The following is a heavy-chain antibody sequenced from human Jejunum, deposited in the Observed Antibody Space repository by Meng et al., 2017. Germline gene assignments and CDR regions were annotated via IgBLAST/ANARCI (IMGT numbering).Heavy chain of an antibody. CDR2: IWYDGSKT. CDR1: GYTFSTYG. D-gene: IGHD3-3*02. CDR3: ARDPGIRYYYFNH. Sequence: QVQLVESGGGVVQPGRSRRLSCAASGYTFSTYGMHWVRQAPGKGLDWVAVIWYDGSKTYYADSVKGRFTISRDDSKNTLYLQMNSLRAEDTAVYYCARDPGIRYYYFNHWGQGALVTVSS. J-gene: IGHJ4*02. V-gene: IGHV3-33*01.